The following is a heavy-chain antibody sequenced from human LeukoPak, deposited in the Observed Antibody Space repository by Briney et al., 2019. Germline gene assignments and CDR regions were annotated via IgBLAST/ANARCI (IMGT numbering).Heavy chain of an antibody. CDR3: ARHPGYGGNSVRFDY. CDR2: VYYSGST. CDR1: GGSINNYY. Sequence: PSETLSLTCTVSGGSINNYYWSWIRQPPGKAVEWIGYVYYSGSTNYNPSLKSRVTISVDSSKTQFSLKLRSATAADTAVYYCARHPGYGGNSVRFDYWGQGTLVTVSS. V-gene: IGHV4-59*01. D-gene: IGHD4-23*01. J-gene: IGHJ4*02.